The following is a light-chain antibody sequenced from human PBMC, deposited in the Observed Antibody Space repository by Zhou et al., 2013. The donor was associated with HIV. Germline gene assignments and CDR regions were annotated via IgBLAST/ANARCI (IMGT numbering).Light chain of an antibody. CDR2: GAS. CDR1: QSIDGNY. CDR3: QQYVTSPLT. Sequence: EIVLTQSPGTLSLSPGERATLSCRASQSIDGNYLAWYQQTPGQAPRLLIYGASSRATGIPDRFSGSGSETDFTLTISRLEPEDFAVYFCQQYVTSPLTFGGGPRWRSN. J-gene: IGKJ4*01. V-gene: IGKV3-20*01.